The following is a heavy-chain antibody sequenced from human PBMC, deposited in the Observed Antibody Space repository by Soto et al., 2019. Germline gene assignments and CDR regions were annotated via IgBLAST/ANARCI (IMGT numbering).Heavy chain of an antibody. D-gene: IGHD6-6*01. CDR2: ISGYNGNT. Sequence: ASVKVSCKASGYTFTSYYMHWVRRAPGQGLEWMGWISGYNGNTNYAERLQGRVTMTTDTSTSTAYMELKSLRYDDTAVYYCAREGQLGYWGQGTPVTVSS. CDR3: AREGQLGY. V-gene: IGHV1-18*04. J-gene: IGHJ4*02. CDR1: GYTFTSYY.